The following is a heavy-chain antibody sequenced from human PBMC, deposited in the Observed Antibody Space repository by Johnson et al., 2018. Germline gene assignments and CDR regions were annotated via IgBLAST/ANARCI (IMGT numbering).Heavy chain of an antibody. CDR3: ARDHYDILTNYYISFDF. V-gene: IGHV3-48*01. J-gene: IGHJ4*02. D-gene: IGHD3-9*01. CDR2: ISSSATTT. CDR1: GFTFTKHA. Sequence: VQLVQSGGGLAQPGGSLRLSCGASGFTFTKHAINWVRQAPGKGLEWVSYISSSATTTYYADSVTGRFTISRDNAKNSVYLQMDSLRAEDTAIYSCARDHYDILTNYYISFDFWCQGALVTVSS.